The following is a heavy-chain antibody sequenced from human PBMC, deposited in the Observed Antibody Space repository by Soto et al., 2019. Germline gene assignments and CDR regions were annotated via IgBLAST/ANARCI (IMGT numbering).Heavy chain of an antibody. CDR1: GYTLTELS. Sequence: ASVKVSCKVSGYTLTELSMHWVRQAPGKGLEWMGGFDPEDGETIYAQKFQSRVTMTEDTSTDTAYMELSSLRSEDTAVYYCATVRLRYFDWLFSAFDYWGQGTLVTVSS. D-gene: IGHD3-9*01. CDR3: ATVRLRYFDWLFSAFDY. J-gene: IGHJ4*02. V-gene: IGHV1-24*01. CDR2: FDPEDGET.